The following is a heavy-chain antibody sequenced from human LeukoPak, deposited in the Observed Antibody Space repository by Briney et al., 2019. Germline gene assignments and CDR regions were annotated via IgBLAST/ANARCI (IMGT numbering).Heavy chain of an antibody. V-gene: IGHV4-39*01. CDR2: IYYSGST. J-gene: IGHJ4*02. CDR1: GGSISSSSYY. D-gene: IGHD3-9*01. Sequence: SETLSLTCTVSGGSISSSSYYWGWIRQPPGKGLEWIGSIYYSGSTYYNPSLKSRVTISVDTSKNQFSLKLSSVTAADTAVYYCARLILTGYAIDYWGQGTLVTVPS. CDR3: ARLILTGYAIDY.